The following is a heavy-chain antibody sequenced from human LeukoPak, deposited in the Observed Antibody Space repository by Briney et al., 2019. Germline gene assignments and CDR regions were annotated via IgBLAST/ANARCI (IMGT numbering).Heavy chain of an antibody. CDR2: ISYDGSNK. D-gene: IGHD3-3*01. V-gene: IGHV3-30-3*01. J-gene: IGHJ6*03. CDR3: ASIFPGYMDV. CDR1: GFTFSSYA. Sequence: GGSLRLSCAASGFTFSSYAMHWVRQAPGKGLEWVAVISYDGSNKYYADSVKGRFTISRDNSKNTLYLQMNSLRAEDTAVYYCASIFPGYMDVWGKGTTVTVSS.